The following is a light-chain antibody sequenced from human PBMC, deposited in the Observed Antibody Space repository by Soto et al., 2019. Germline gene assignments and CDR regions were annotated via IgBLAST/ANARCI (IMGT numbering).Light chain of an antibody. J-gene: IGLJ3*02. Sequence: QSVLTQPPSASGTPGQRVTISCSGSSSNIGRNAVNWYQQVPGTAPKLLIYSHDQRPSGVPDRFSDSKSGTSASLAISGLQSEDEANYYCIAWDDSLKGPVFGGGTKLTVL. V-gene: IGLV1-44*01. CDR3: IAWDDSLKGPV. CDR1: SSNIGRNA. CDR2: SHD.